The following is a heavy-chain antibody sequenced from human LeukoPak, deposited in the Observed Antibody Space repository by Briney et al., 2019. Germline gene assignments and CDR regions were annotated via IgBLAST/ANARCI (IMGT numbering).Heavy chain of an antibody. V-gene: IGHV4-34*01. CDR2: INYSGST. D-gene: IGHD6-13*01. CDR3: ARRGIAAAGTIGWDFDY. Sequence: SETLSLTCAVYGGSFSGYYWSWIRQPPGKGLEWIGEINYSGSTNYNPSLKSRVTISVDTSKNQFSLKLSSVTAADTAVYYCARRGIAAAGTIGWDFDYWGQGTLVTVSS. CDR1: GGSFSGYY. J-gene: IGHJ4*02.